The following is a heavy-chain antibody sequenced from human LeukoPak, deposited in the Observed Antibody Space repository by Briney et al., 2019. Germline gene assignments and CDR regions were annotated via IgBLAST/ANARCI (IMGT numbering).Heavy chain of an antibody. CDR3: ARKDYFDD. V-gene: IGHV1-2*02. CDR1: GYTFTGYY. J-gene: IGHJ4*02. Sequence: ASVKVSCKASGYTFTGYYMQWVRQAPGQGLEWMGWINPNSGGTSYAQKFQGRVTMTRDTSISTAYMELSGLTSDDTAIYYCARKDYFDDWGQGTLVTVSS. CDR2: INPNSGGT.